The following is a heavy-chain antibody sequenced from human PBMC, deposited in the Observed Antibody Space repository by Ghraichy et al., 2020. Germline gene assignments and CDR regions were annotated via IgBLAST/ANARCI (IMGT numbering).Heavy chain of an antibody. V-gene: IGHV3-7*01. Sequence: GGSLRLSCVASGFTFSNYWMGWVRQTPGRGLEWVSNIKQDGSAANYVHSVKGRFTISRDNAKKSLSLQMKRLRVEDTAVYYCARHPQSLMEWSRPYYAFGVDVWCQVTTVTVSS. CDR2: IKQDGSAA. D-gene: IGHD3-10*01. CDR3: ARHPQSLMEWSRPYYAFGVDV. J-gene: IGHJ6*02. CDR1: GFTFSNYW.